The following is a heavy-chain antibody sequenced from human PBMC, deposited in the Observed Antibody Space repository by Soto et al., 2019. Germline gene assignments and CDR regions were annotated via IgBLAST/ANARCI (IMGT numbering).Heavy chain of an antibody. V-gene: IGHV1-18*01. CDR2: ISGYNGNT. CDR3: ARDQITMINYYYGMDV. Sequence: ASVKVSCTASGYTFTSHGVSWVRQAPGQGLEWMGWISGYNGNTNYSQKFQGRVTITRDTSASTAYMELSSLRSEDTAVYYCARDQITMINYYYGMDVWGQGTTVTVSS. J-gene: IGHJ6*02. D-gene: IGHD3-22*01. CDR1: GYTFTSHG.